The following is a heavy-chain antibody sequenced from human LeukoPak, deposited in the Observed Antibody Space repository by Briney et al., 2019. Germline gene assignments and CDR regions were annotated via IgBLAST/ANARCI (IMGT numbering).Heavy chain of an antibody. CDR1: GGTFSSYA. V-gene: IGHV1-69*13. D-gene: IGHD2-2*01. Sequence: SVKVSCKASGGTFSSYAISWVRQAPGQGLEWMGGIIPIFGTANYAQKFQGRVTITADESTSTAYMELSSLRSEDTAVYYCASSGVPAAKNPHNWFDPWGQGTLVTVSS. J-gene: IGHJ5*02. CDR3: ASSGVPAAKNPHNWFDP. CDR2: IIPIFGTA.